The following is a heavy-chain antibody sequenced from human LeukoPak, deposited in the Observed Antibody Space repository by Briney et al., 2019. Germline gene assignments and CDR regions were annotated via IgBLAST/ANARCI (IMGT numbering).Heavy chain of an antibody. Sequence: PGGSLRLSCAASGFTFSSYDIHWVRQAPGKGLEWVAFIRYDGSNKYYTDSVKGRSTISRDNSKNTLYLQMNSLRAEDTAVYYCAKATITYFDYWGQGTLVTVSS. D-gene: IGHD3-16*01. CDR3: AKATITYFDY. J-gene: IGHJ4*02. V-gene: IGHV3-30*02. CDR2: IRYDGSNK. CDR1: GFTFSSYD.